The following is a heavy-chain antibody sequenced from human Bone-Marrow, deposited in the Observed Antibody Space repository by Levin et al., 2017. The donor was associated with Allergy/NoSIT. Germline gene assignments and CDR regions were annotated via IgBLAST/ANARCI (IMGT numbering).Heavy chain of an antibody. CDR3: AKGANIYSTGWYYDYFDY. Sequence: TGGSLRLSCAASGFAFEIYAMNWVRQAPGKGLEWVSSISGSGDSIYYADSVKGRFTISRDNSTNTLYLQMNSLRADDTAVYYCAKGANIYSTGWYYDYFDYWGQGTLVTVSS. D-gene: IGHD6-19*01. CDR1: GFAFEIYA. V-gene: IGHV3-23*01. CDR2: ISGSGDSI. J-gene: IGHJ4*02.